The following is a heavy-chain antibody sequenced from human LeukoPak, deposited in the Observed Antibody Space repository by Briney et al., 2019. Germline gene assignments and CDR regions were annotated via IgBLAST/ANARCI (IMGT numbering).Heavy chain of an antibody. CDR2: TYYRSVWLN. D-gene: IGHD3-22*01. Sequence: SQTLSLTCAISGDSVSTRIAAWNWIRQSPSGGLEWLGRTYYRSVWLNDYAVSVRGRITITPDTSKNQFSLHLNSVTPEDTAVYYCARGVASDYYDHYGSSGGQDYWSQGTLVTVSS. CDR3: ARGVASDYYDHYGSSGGQDY. J-gene: IGHJ4*02. CDR1: GDSVSTRIAA. V-gene: IGHV6-1*01.